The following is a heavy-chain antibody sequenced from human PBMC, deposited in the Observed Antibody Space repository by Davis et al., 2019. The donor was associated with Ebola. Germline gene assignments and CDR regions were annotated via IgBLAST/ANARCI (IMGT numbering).Heavy chain of an antibody. D-gene: IGHD4-11*01. CDR1: LCTFSSYA. CDR3: ARVIQSEDAFDI. V-gene: IGHV1-69*04. CDR2: IIPILGIA. J-gene: IGHJ3*02. Sequence: SSVKVSCMASLCTFSSYALSWLRQAPGQGLEWMGRIIPILGIANYAQKFQGRVTITADKSTRTAYMELSSLRSEDTAVYYCARVIQSEDAFDIWGQGTMVTVSS.